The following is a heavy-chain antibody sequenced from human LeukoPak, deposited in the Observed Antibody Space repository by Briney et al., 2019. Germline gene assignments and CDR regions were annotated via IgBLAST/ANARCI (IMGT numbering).Heavy chain of an antibody. J-gene: IGHJ4*02. CDR3: AHTSGYISAAAAFDY. CDR2: IYWDDEK. CDR1: GFSRSTRGVG. Sequence: GPTLVNPTPTLTLTFTFSGFSRSTRGVGVGWIRQPPGKALEWLALIYWDDEKRYSPSLKSRLTITKDTSKNQVVLTMTNMDPVDTATYYCAHTSGYISAAAAFDYWGQGTLVTVSS. D-gene: IGHD6-13*01. V-gene: IGHV2-5*02.